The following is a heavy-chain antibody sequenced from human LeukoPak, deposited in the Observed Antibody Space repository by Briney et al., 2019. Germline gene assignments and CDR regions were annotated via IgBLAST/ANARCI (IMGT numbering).Heavy chain of an antibody. D-gene: IGHD1-26*01. Sequence: SETLSLTCAVYGGSFSGYYWSWIRQPPGKGLEWIGEINHSGSTNYNPSLKSRVTISVDTSKNQFSLKLSSVSAADTAVYYCARDRGGSYYGVYYYYMDVWGKGTTVTVSS. J-gene: IGHJ6*03. CDR2: INHSGST. CDR3: ARDRGGSYYGVYYYYMDV. V-gene: IGHV4-34*01. CDR1: GGSFSGYY.